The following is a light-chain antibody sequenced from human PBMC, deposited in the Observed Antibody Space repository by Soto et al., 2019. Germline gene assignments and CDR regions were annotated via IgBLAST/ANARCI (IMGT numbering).Light chain of an antibody. J-gene: IGKJ4*01. CDR1: QGIDNY. CDR3: HQSYNSQLP. Sequence: DIQMTQSPSSLSASVGDRVTITCRANQGIDNYLNWYHHKPGKAAELLIISGSILQSAVPARFSGDGFGTDFSLTISRLHPADFATYYSHQSYNSQLPYGGETSEQI. CDR2: SGS. V-gene: IGKV1-39*01.